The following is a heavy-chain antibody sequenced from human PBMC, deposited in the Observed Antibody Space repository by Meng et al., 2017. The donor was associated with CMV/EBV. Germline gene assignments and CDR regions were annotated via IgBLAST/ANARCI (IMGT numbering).Heavy chain of an antibody. CDR1: RSTFNCYF. D-gene: IGHD1-26*01. J-gene: IGHJ4*02. Sequence: SFSASRSTFNCYFMHWVRLGTGRGLEWMGAISASSGRTTYAQKFQGRFVITRDTSTSTVYMELSSLRSEDTAVYCCASDVGGTYFFDYWGQGTLVTVSS. V-gene: IGHV1-46*02. CDR3: ASDVGGTYFFDY. CDR2: ISASSGRT.